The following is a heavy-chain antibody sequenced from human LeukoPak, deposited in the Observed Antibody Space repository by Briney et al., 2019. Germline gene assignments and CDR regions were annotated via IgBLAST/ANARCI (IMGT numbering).Heavy chain of an antibody. CDR1: GYTFTSYG. V-gene: IGHV1-18*01. CDR2: ISAYNGNT. CDR3: ARDRRRGATIVVPQAVSTSPPNDY. Sequence: ASVKVSCKASGYTFTSYGISWVRQAPGQGLEWMGWISAYNGNTNYAQKLQGRVTMTTDTSTSTAYMELRSLRSDDTAVYYCARDRRRGATIVVPQAVSTSPPNDYWGQGTLVTVSS. D-gene: IGHD3-10*01. J-gene: IGHJ4*02.